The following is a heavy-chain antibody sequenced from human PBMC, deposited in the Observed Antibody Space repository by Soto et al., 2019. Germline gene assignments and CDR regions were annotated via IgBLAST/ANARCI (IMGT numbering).Heavy chain of an antibody. D-gene: IGHD3-3*01. CDR1: GGSISSYY. CDR3: ARGRYDFWSGYVYYFDY. J-gene: IGHJ4*02. CDR2: IYYSGST. V-gene: IGHV4-59*01. Sequence: PSETLSLTCTVSGGSISSYYWSWIRQPPGKGLEWIGYIYYSGSTNYNPSLKSRVTISVDTSKNQFSLKLSSVTAADTAVYYCARGRYDFWSGYVYYFDYWGQGTLVTVSS.